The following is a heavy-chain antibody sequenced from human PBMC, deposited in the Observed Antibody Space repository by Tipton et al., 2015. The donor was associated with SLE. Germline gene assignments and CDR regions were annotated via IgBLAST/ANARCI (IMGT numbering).Heavy chain of an antibody. V-gene: IGHV4-39*07. CDR3: ARGPFLSDRGRSLDY. D-gene: IGHD2/OR15-2a*01. CDR2: IFYSGST. J-gene: IGHJ4*02. CDR1: GGSITSWSDS. Sequence: TLSLTCSVSGGSITSWSDSWVWIRQPPGKGLEWIGSIFYSGSTHYNPSLKSRVTISVDTSKNQLSLNLSSVTAADTAVYYCARGPFLSDRGRSLDYWGQGTLVTVSS.